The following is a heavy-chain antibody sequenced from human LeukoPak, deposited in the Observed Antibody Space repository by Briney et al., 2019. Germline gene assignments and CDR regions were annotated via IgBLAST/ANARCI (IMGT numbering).Heavy chain of an antibody. CDR2: IIPIFGTA. CDR1: GGTFSSYA. CDR3: ARGGTRIYDFWSGTNPIYYYYYMDV. V-gene: IGHV1-69*06. J-gene: IGHJ6*03. D-gene: IGHD3-3*01. Sequence: ASVKVSCKASGGTFSSYAISWVRQAPGQGLEWMGGIIPIFGTANYAQKFQGRVTITADKSTSTAYMELSSLRSEDTAVYYCARGGTRIYDFWSGTNPIYYYYYMDVWGKGTTVTVSS.